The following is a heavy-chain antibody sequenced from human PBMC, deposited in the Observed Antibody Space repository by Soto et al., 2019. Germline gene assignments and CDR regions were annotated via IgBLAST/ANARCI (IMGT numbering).Heavy chain of an antibody. CDR2: IYYSGST. D-gene: IGHD2-21*02. J-gene: IGHJ6*02. Sequence: SETLSLTCTVSGGSISSGGYYWSWIRQHPGKGLEWIGYIYYSGSTYYNPSLKSRVTISVDTSKNQFSLKLSSVTAADTAVYHCARDRAGGNSYYYYGMDVWGQGTTVTVSS. CDR1: GGSISSGGYY. V-gene: IGHV4-31*03. CDR3: ARDRAGGNSYYYYGMDV.